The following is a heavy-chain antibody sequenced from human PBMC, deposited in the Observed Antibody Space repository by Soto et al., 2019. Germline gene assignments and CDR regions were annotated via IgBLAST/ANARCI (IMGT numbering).Heavy chain of an antibody. CDR3: AKEAFVVVTAPDFDY. Sequence: QVQLVESGGGVVQPGRSLRLSCAASGFTFSSNGMHWVGQAPGKGLEGVAVISYDGSNKYYADSVKGRFTISRDNSKNTLYLQMNSLRAEDTAVYYCAKEAFVVVTAPDFDYWGQGTLVTVSS. CDR2: ISYDGSNK. CDR1: GFTFSSNG. D-gene: IGHD2-21*02. J-gene: IGHJ4*02. V-gene: IGHV3-30*18.